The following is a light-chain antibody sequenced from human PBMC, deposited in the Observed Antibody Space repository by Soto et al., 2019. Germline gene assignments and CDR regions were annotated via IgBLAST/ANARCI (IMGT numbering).Light chain of an antibody. Sequence: EIVLTHSPATLSLSPCERAALSCSASQTVSTSLAWYQQKPGQAPRLLIYDASNRATGIPARFSGSGSGTDFTLTISSLEPEDFAVYFCQQRSNWPGTFGQGTKVDIK. V-gene: IGKV3-11*01. CDR2: DAS. CDR1: QTVSTS. CDR3: QQRSNWPGT. J-gene: IGKJ1*01.